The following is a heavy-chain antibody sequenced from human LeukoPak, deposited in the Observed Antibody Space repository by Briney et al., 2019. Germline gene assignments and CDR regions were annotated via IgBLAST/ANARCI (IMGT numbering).Heavy chain of an antibody. D-gene: IGHD2-2*01. Sequence: PSETLPLTYTVSGGSISSYYWSWIRQPPGKGLEWIGYIYYSGSTNYNPSLKSRVTISVDTSKNQFSLKLSSVTAADTAVYYCARMPYCSSTSCYFRFDPWGQGTLVTVSS. J-gene: IGHJ5*02. V-gene: IGHV4-59*01. CDR2: IYYSGST. CDR3: ARMPYCSSTSCYFRFDP. CDR1: GGSISSYY.